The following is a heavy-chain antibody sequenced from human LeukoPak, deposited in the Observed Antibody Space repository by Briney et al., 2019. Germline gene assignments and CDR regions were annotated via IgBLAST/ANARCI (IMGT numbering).Heavy chain of an antibody. Sequence: GGSLRLSCAASGFTVITNDMPWVRQAPGKGLEWVSVLYSDGNTKYAEYVQGRLTISRDNSKTTVYIEMKSLSPDDTAVYYCARGVEPLAANTLAYWGQGTLVTVSS. CDR3: ARGVEPLAANTLAY. D-gene: IGHD1-14*01. V-gene: IGHV3-53*01. CDR2: LYSDGNT. J-gene: IGHJ4*02. CDR1: GFTVITND.